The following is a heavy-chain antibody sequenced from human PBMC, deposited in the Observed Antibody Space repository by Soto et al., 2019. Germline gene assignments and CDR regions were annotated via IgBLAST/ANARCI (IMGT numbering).Heavy chain of an antibody. Sequence: QITLTESGPTLVKPTQTLTLTCTFSGFSLSSSRVGVAWIRQPPGKALEWLAVIYWDGDKRYSPSLRSRLIITKDTSKNQVVLTMTNVDPVDTATYFCAHLMITYGGVVADDAFDFWGQGTMVTISS. V-gene: IGHV2-5*02. J-gene: IGHJ3*01. CDR2: IYWDGDK. CDR1: GFSLSSSRVG. D-gene: IGHD3-16*02. CDR3: AHLMITYGGVVADDAFDF.